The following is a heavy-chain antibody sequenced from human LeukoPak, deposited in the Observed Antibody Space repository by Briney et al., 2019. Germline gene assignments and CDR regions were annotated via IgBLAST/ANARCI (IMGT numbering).Heavy chain of an antibody. D-gene: IGHD5-24*01. Sequence: SETLSLTCAVYGGSFSGYYWSWIRQPPGKGLEWIGEINHSGSTNYNPSLKSRVTISVDTSKNQFSLKLSSVTAADTAVYYCARGRVEMATIAYFDYWGQGTLVTASS. J-gene: IGHJ4*02. CDR1: GGSFSGYY. CDR3: ARGRVEMATIAYFDY. CDR2: INHSGST. V-gene: IGHV4-34*01.